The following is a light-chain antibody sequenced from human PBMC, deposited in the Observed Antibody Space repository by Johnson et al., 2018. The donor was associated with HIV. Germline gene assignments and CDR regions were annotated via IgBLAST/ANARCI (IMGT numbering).Light chain of an antibody. CDR3: GTWDSSLSAGGV. V-gene: IGLV1-51*02. CDR2: ENN. CDR1: TSNIGNNY. J-gene: IGLJ1*01. Sequence: QSALTQPPSVSAAPGQKVTISCSGGTSNIGNNYVSWYQHLPGTAPKLLIYENNKRPSGIPDRFSGSKSGTSATLGITGLQTGDEADYYCGTWDSSLSAGGVFGTGTKVTVL.